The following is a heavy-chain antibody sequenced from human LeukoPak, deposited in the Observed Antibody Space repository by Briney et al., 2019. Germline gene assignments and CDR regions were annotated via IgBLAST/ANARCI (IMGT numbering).Heavy chain of an antibody. D-gene: IGHD2-2*01. V-gene: IGHV1-46*01. CDR3: ARGWVPADPYWYFDL. J-gene: IGHJ2*01. CDR2: INPSGGST. CDR1: GYTFTSYY. Sequence: GASVKVSCTASGYTFTSYYMHWVRQAPGQGLEWMGIINPSGGSTSYAQKFQGRVTMTRDTSTSTVYMELSSLRSEDTAVYYCARGWVPADPYWYFDLWGRGTLVTVSS.